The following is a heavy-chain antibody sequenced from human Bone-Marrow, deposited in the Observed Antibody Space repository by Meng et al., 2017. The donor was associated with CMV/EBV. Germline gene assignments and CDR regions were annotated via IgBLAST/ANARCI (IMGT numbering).Heavy chain of an antibody. V-gene: IGHV4-39*01. CDR3: ARHGGHGITLIVGFDY. J-gene: IGHJ4*02. Sequence: ESLKISCAVYGGSFSGYYWGWIRQPPGKGLEWIGSIYYSGSTYYNPSLKSRVTISVDTSKNQFSLKLTSVTAADTAVYYCARHGGHGITLIVGFDYWGQGTLVTVSS. D-gene: IGHD3-22*01. CDR1: GGSFSGYY. CDR2: IYYSGST.